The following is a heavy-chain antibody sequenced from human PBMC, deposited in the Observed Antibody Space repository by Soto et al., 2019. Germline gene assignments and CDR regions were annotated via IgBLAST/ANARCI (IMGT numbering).Heavy chain of an antibody. Sequence: QITLKESGPSLVRPTQTLTLTCTLSGFSLTTTGVGVAWIRRPPGKALEWLALIYWDGDKRYRPSLKTRLAVTSDTSTIRAVPTVTDMDPMGTATYSCARTPPTMSPFDVWGQGTMVTVSS. CDR2: IYWDGDK. V-gene: IGHV2-5*02. CDR1: GFSLTTTGVG. D-gene: IGHD3-22*01. J-gene: IGHJ3*01. CDR3: ARTPPTMSPFDV.